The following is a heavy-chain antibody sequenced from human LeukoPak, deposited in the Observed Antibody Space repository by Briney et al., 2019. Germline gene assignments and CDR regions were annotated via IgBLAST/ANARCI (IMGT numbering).Heavy chain of an antibody. J-gene: IGHJ5*02. CDR2: INPNSGGT. CDR3: ARDSRGDNDYGDYRGFDP. CDR1: GYTFTGYY. V-gene: IGHV1-2*02. D-gene: IGHD4-17*01. Sequence: GASVKVSCKASGYTFTGYYMHWVRQAPGQGLEWMGWINPNSGGTNYAQKFQGRVTMTRDTSISTAYMELSRLRSDDTAVYYCARDSRGDNDYGDYRGFDPWGQGTLVTVSS.